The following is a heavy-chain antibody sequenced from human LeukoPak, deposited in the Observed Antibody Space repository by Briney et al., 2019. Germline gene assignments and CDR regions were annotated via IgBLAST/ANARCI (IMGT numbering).Heavy chain of an antibody. D-gene: IGHD2-2*01. CDR2: INEDGSDK. V-gene: IGHV3-7*05. CDR3: ARGRYCSSISCRYFDY. Sequence: GGSLRLSCAASGFTFSTYWMSWVRQAPGKGLEWVANINEDGSDKYYVDSVKGRFTISRDNAKNSLYPQMNSLRAEDTAVYFCARGRYCSSISCRYFDYWGQGTLVTVSS. CDR1: GFTFSTYW. J-gene: IGHJ4*02.